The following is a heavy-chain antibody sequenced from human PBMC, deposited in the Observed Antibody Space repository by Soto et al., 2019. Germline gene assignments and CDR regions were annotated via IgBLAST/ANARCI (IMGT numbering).Heavy chain of an antibody. J-gene: IGHJ6*02. CDR3: ARGSVAGTEYYYYGMDV. D-gene: IGHD6-19*01. V-gene: IGHV1-2*04. CDR2: INPNSGGT. Sequence: GASVKVSCKASGYTFTGYYMHWVRQAPGQGFEWKGWINPNSGGTNYAQKFQGWVTMTRDTSISTAYMELSRLRSDDTAVYYCARGSVAGTEYYYYGMDVWGQGTTVTVSS. CDR1: GYTFTGYY.